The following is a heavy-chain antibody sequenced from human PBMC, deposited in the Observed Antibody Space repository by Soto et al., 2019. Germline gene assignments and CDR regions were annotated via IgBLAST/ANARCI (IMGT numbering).Heavy chain of an antibody. J-gene: IGHJ4*02. CDR1: GGSISSSSYY. V-gene: IGHV4-39*01. CDR3: ARHMGRTMVRGPRPFDY. D-gene: IGHD3-10*01. CDR2: IYYSGST. Sequence: TETLSLTCTVSGGSISSSSYYWGWIRQPQGKGLEWIGSIYYSGSTYYNPSLKSRVTISVDTSKNQFSLKLSSVTAADTAVYYCARHMGRTMVRGPRPFDYWGQGTLVTVSS.